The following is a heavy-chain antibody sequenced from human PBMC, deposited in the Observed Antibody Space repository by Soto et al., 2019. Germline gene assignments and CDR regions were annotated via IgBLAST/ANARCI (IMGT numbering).Heavy chain of an antibody. J-gene: IGHJ4*02. V-gene: IGHV3-23*05. CDR3: AKEYYDFWRGSYYFDS. CDR2: ITNSGTGT. CDR1: GFTFRSYA. Sequence: GGSLRLSCAASGFTFRSYAMSWVRQAPGKGLEWVSGITNSGTGTHYADSVKGRFAISRDTSKNTLYLQMNSLRAEDTATYYCAKEYYDFWRGSYYFDSWGQGTLVTVS. D-gene: IGHD3-3*01.